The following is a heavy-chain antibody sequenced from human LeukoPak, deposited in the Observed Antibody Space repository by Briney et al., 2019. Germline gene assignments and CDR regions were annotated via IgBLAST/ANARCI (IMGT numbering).Heavy chain of an antibody. J-gene: IGHJ6*04. Sequence: GGSLRLSCAASGFTFSSYAMHWVCQAPGKGLEWVAVISYDGSNKYYADSVKGRFTISRDNSKNTLYLQMNSLRAEDTAVYYCARGVVPAAYYYYGMDVWGKGTTVTVSS. CDR2: ISYDGSNK. V-gene: IGHV3-30*04. D-gene: IGHD2-2*01. CDR3: ARGVVPAAYYYYGMDV. CDR1: GFTFSSYA.